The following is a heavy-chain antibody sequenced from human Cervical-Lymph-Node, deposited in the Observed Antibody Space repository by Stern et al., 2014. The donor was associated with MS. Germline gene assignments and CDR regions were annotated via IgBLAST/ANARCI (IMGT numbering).Heavy chain of an antibody. CDR1: GGTFSSYA. V-gene: IGHV1-69*01. Sequence: VQLVESGAEVKKPGSSVKVSCKASGGTFSSYAISWVRQAPGLGLEWMGWIIPIFGTANYAQRFQGRVTITADESTSTAYMELSSLRSEDTAVYYCARSYGAVAGTGSDYWGQGTLVTVSS. CDR2: IIPIFGTA. CDR3: ARSYGAVAGTGSDY. J-gene: IGHJ4*02. D-gene: IGHD6-19*01.